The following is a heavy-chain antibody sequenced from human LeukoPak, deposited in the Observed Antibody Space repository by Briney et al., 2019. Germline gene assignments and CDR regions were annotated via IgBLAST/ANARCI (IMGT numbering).Heavy chain of an antibody. J-gene: IGHJ4*02. V-gene: IGHV3-23*01. CDR1: GFTFSSYA. CDR2: ISGSGGST. Sequence: PGGSLRLSCAASGFTFSSYAMSWVRQAPGKGLEWVSAISGSGGSTYYADSVKGRFTISRDNSKNTLYLQMNSLRAEDTAVYYCAKAQGYSYGYIEYYFDYWGQGTLVTVSS. CDR3: AKAQGYSYGYIEYYFDY. D-gene: IGHD5-18*01.